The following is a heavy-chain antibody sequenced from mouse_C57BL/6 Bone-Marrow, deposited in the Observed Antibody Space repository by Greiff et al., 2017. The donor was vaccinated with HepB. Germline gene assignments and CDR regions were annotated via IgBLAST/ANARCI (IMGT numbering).Heavy chain of an antibody. CDR3: RVYGTWFAY. J-gene: IGHJ3*01. Sequence: VQLQQPGAELVKPGASVKVSCKASGYTFTSYWMHWVKQRPGQGLEWIGRINPSDSDTNYNQEFKGKATLTVDKSSSTAYMQLSSLTSEASAVYYCRVYGTWFAYWGQGTLVTVSA. D-gene: IGHD1-2*01. CDR2: INPSDSDT. V-gene: IGHV1-74*01. CDR1: GYTFTSYW.